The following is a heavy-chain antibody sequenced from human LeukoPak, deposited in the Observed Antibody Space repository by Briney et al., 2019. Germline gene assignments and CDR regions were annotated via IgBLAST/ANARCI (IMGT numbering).Heavy chain of an antibody. J-gene: IGHJ3*02. CDR2: IYYSGST. V-gene: IGHV4-39*01. CDR1: GGSISSSSYY. D-gene: IGHD3-16*01. Sequence: SETLSLTCTVSGGSISSSSYYWGWIRQPPGKGLEWIGSIYYSGSTYYNPSLKSRVTISVDTSKNQFSLKLSSVTAADTAVYYCARSGYAFGADAFGIWGQGAMVAVPS. CDR3: ARSGYAFGADAFGI.